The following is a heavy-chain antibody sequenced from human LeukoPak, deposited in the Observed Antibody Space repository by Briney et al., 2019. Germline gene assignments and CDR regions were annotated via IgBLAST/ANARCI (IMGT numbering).Heavy chain of an antibody. Sequence: ASVKVSCKASGGTFSSYAINWVRQAPGQGLEWMGWISAYNGNTNYAQKLQGRVTLTTDTSTSTAYMELRSLRSDDTAVYYCARVVCGGDCPVDYWGQGTLVTVSS. CDR3: ARVVCGGDCPVDY. CDR1: GGTFSSYA. V-gene: IGHV1-18*01. D-gene: IGHD2-21*02. CDR2: ISAYNGNT. J-gene: IGHJ4*02.